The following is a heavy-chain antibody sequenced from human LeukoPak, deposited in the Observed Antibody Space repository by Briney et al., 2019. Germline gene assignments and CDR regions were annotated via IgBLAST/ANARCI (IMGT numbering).Heavy chain of an antibody. CDR2: IYHSGST. CDR1: GGCISSCGYS. D-gene: IGHD2-15*01. J-gene: IGHJ6*02. Sequence: PSQTLSLTCAVSGGCISSCGYSWSWIRQPPGKGLEWIGYIYHSGSTYYNPSLKSRVTISVDRSKNQFSLKLSSVTAADTAVYYCARVGCSGGSCYGMDVWGQGTTVTVSS. CDR3: ARVGCSGGSCYGMDV. V-gene: IGHV4-30-2*01.